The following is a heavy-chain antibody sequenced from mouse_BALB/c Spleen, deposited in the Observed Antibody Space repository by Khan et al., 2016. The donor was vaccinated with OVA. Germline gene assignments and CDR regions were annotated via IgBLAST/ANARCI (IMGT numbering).Heavy chain of an antibody. J-gene: IGHJ2*01. CDR2: ISSGSSSI. V-gene: IGHV5-17*02. CDR1: GFTFSRFG. CDR3: ARDSNCDY. Sequence: EVELVESGGGLVQPGGSRKLSCAASGFTFSRFGMHWVRQAPEKGLEWVAYISSGSSSIYYADTLKGRFTISRDNPKNTLFLQMTSLRSEDTAMYYCARDSNCDYWGQGTTLTVSS.